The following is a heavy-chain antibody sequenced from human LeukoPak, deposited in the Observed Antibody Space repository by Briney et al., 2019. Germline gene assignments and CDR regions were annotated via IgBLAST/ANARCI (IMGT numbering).Heavy chain of an antibody. CDR3: TTFIVVVPADRFDP. V-gene: IGHV3-15*01. J-gene: IGHJ5*02. CDR2: IKSKTDGGTT. CDR1: GFTFSNAW. D-gene: IGHD2-2*01. Sequence: GGSLRLSCAASGFTFSNAWMSWVRQAPGKGLEWVGRIKSKTDGGTTDYAAPVKGRFTISRDDSKNTLYLQMNSLKTEDTAVYYCTTFIVVVPADRFDPWGQGTLVTVSS.